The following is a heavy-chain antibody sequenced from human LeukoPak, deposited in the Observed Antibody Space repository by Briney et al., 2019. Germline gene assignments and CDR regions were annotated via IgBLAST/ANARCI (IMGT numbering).Heavy chain of an antibody. D-gene: IGHD1-1*01. CDR3: AREGNSNEIDY. J-gene: IGHJ4*02. CDR1: GLSFSSYT. CDR2: ISSSSSYI. Sequence: GGSLRLSCAPSGLSFSSYTIHWVRQAPGKGLEWVSSISSSSSYIYYADSVKGRFTISRDNAKNSLYLQMNSLRAEDTAVYYCAREGNSNEIDYWGQGTLVTVSS. V-gene: IGHV3-21*01.